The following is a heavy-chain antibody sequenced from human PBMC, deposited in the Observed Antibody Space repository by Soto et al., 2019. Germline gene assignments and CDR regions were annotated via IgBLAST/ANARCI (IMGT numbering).Heavy chain of an antibody. CDR3: ARGLFAGDV. V-gene: IGHV1-46*03. Sequence: QVQLVQSGAEVKKPGASVRVSCKASGYTFTSYYIHWVRQAPGQGLEWMGIINPNSGSTNYAQKFKGRVTMTRDTSTSTVYMDLSSLRSEDTAVYYCARGLFAGDVWGKGTTVTVSS. CDR2: INPNSGST. J-gene: IGHJ6*04. CDR1: GYTFTSYY.